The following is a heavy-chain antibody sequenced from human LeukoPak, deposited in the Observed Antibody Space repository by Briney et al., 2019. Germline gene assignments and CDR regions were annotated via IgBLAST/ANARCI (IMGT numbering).Heavy chain of an antibody. D-gene: IGHD1-26*01. CDR1: GGSFSGYY. Sequence: PSETLSLTCAVYGGSFSGYYWSWIRQPPGKGLEWIGEINHSGSTNYNPSLKSRVTISVDTSKNQFSLKLSSVTAADTAVYYCARRTGGGSSPAYYFDYWGQGTLVTVSS. CDR3: ARRTGGGSSPAYYFDY. CDR2: INHSGST. V-gene: IGHV4-34*01. J-gene: IGHJ4*02.